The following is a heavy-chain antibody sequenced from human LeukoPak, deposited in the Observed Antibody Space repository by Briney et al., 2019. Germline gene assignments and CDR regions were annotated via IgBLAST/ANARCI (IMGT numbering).Heavy chain of an antibody. CDR2: FYYRGSS. J-gene: IGHJ5*02. V-gene: IGHV4-39*07. CDR3: ARGVSISYDFWSGSWGPPRNWFDP. D-gene: IGHD3-3*01. CDR1: GDSVSSNDYY. Sequence: SETLSLTCTVSGDSVSSNDYYWAWIRQPPGKGLEWIGSFYYRGSSYNNPSLKSRVTMSIDTSKNQLSLKLSSVTAADTAVYYCARGVSISYDFWSGSWGPPRNWFDPWGQGTLVTVSS.